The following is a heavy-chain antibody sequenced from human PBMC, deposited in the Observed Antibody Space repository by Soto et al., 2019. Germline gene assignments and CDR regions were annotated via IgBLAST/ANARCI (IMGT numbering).Heavy chain of an antibody. V-gene: IGHV4-59*08. CDR1: GGSISSYY. CDR3: ARHNYGSGSTYLDY. Sequence: SETLSVPCTVSGGSISSYYWSWIRQPPGKGLEWIGYIYYSGSTNYNPSLKSRVTISVDTSKNQFSLKLNSMTAADTAVYYCARHNYGSGSTYLDYWGQGTLVTVSS. CDR2: IYYSGST. J-gene: IGHJ4*02. D-gene: IGHD3-10*01.